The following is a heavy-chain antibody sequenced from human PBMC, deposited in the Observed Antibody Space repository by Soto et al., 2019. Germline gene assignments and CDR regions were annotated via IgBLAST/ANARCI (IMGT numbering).Heavy chain of an antibody. CDR1: GGSIGSGGYY. Sequence: PSETLSLTCTVSGGSIGSGGYYWSWIRQLPGTGLEWIGSIYYSGTTYYKSSLTSRVTISMDTSKNQFSLKLSSVTAADMAVYYCATGGYSYGSLNWFAPWGQGTLVTVSS. D-gene: IGHD5-18*01. J-gene: IGHJ5*02. CDR3: ATGGYSYGSLNWFAP. V-gene: IGHV4-31*03. CDR2: IYYSGTT.